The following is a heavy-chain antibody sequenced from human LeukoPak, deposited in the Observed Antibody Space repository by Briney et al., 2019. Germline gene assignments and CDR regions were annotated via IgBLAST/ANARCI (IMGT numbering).Heavy chain of an antibody. CDR3: ARDAFGSKSYYGLDF. CDR2: IYMTGST. Sequence: SETLSLTCTVSGGSINSYYWSWIRQPAGKGLEWIGRIYMTGSTNYNPTLKSRVTLSVDTSKNQFSLKLSSVIAADTAVYYCARDAFGSKSYYGLDFWGQGTRVTVSS. V-gene: IGHV4-4*07. CDR1: GGSINSYY. J-gene: IGHJ4*02. D-gene: IGHD3-10*01.